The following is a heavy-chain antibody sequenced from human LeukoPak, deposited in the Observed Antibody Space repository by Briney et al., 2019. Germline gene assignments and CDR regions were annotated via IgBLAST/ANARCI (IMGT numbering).Heavy chain of an antibody. D-gene: IGHD3-22*01. CDR3: ARGSSGYYCDHFQT. CDR2: IKQDGIEI. Sequence: GGPLRLSCAASGLTFSNYWMTWIRQATGKGQEWVANIKQDGIEIYYVDSVEGRFTVSRDNTKNSLFLQMDSLRAEDTAVYYCARGSSGYYCDHFQTWGQGSLVTVSS. V-gene: IGHV3-7*01. J-gene: IGHJ1*01. CDR1: GLTFSNYW.